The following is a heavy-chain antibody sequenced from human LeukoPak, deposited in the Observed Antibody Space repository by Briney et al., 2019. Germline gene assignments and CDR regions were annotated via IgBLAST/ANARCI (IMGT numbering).Heavy chain of an antibody. CDR1: GGSISSGSYY. V-gene: IGHV4-61*02. CDR3: ARVPPYYYYYGMDV. J-gene: IGHJ6*02. CDR2: IYTSGST. Sequence: SQTLSLTCNVSGGSISSGSYYWSWIRQPAGKGLEWIGRIYTSGSTNYNPSLKSRVTISVDTSKNQFSLKLSSVTAADTAVYYCARVPPYYYYYGMDVWGQGTTVTVSS.